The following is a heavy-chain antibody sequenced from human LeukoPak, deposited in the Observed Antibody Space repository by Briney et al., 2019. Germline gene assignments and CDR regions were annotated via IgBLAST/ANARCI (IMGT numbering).Heavy chain of an antibody. Sequence: GGSLRLSCVASGLTVSNHWMSWVRQAPGKGLEWVANIREERGQEYYVDSVKGRFTISKNSAKNSLYLQMNTLRVEDTAMYYYASLDTAKQPLANHWGQGTLVTVSS. D-gene: IGHD5-18*01. V-gene: IGHV3-7*03. CDR2: IREERGQE. CDR3: ASLDTAKQPLANH. CDR1: GLTVSNHW. J-gene: IGHJ5*02.